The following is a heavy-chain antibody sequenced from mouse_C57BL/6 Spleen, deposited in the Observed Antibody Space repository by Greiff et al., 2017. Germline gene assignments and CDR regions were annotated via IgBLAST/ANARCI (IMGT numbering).Heavy chain of an antibody. V-gene: IGHV5-6*01. Sequence: EVHLVESGGDLVKPGGSLKLSCAASGFTFSSYGMSWVRQTPDKRLEWVATISSGGSYTYYPDSVKGRFTISRDNAKNTLYLQMSSLKSEDTAMYYCARSELGRDAMDYWGQGTSVTVSS. CDR1: GFTFSSYG. CDR2: ISSGGSYT. J-gene: IGHJ4*01. CDR3: ARSELGRDAMDY. D-gene: IGHD4-1*01.